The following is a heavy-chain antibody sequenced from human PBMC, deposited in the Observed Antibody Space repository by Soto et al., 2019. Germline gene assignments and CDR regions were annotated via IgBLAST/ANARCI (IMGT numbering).Heavy chain of an antibody. Sequence: GGSLRLSCAASGFTFSSYAMSWVRRAPGKGLEWVSAISGSGGSTYYADSVKGRFTISRDNSKNTLYLQMNSLRAEDTAVYYCAKAVVAASYYYYGMDVWGQGTTVTVSS. D-gene: IGHD2-15*01. CDR1: GFTFSSYA. CDR2: ISGSGGST. V-gene: IGHV3-23*01. CDR3: AKAVVAASYYYYGMDV. J-gene: IGHJ6*02.